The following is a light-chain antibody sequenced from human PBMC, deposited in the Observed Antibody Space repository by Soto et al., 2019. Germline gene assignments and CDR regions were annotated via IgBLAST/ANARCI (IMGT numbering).Light chain of an antibody. V-gene: IGKV3-11*01. Sequence: DIVLTQSPGTLSFSPGDRATLSCRASQIVSNYVAWYQQRPGQAPRLLIYDASNRATGIPARFSGSGSGTDFTLTISSLEPEDFAVYYCQQRSHGLTFGGGTKVDIK. J-gene: IGKJ4*01. CDR1: QIVSNY. CDR3: QQRSHGLT. CDR2: DAS.